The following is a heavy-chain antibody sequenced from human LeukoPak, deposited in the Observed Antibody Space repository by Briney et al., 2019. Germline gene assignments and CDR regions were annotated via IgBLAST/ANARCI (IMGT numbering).Heavy chain of an antibody. CDR3: TTEGCSGVRCYGYYYYYYMDV. CDR2: IKSKGDGGTT. V-gene: IGHV3-15*01. Sequence: GGSLRLSCAASGFTFANAWMNWVRQAPGRGLEWLGRIKSKGDGGTTDYAAPVKGRISISRDDSKNIVYLQMNSLRSEDTAVYYCTTEGCSGVRCYGYYYYYYMDVWGKGTAVTVSS. J-gene: IGHJ6*03. D-gene: IGHD2-15*01. CDR1: GFTFANAW.